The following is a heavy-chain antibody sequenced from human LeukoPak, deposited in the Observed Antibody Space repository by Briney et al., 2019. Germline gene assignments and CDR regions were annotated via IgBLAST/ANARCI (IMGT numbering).Heavy chain of an antibody. CDR2: INTGIGNT. CDR3: ARERGGTYYDY. D-gene: IGHD1-26*01. V-gene: IGHV1-3*04. J-gene: IGHJ4*02. Sequence: ASVKVSCKASGYSLTSHAIHWARQAPGQRLEWMGWINTGIGNTKYSQKFQGRVTITRDTSANTAYMELSSLRSEDTAVYYCARERGGTYYDYWGQGTLVTVSS. CDR1: GYSLTSHA.